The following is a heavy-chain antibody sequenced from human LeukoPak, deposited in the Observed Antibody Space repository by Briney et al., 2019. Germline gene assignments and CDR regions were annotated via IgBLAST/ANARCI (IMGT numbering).Heavy chain of an antibody. CDR3: ERASGSFDY. V-gene: IGHV3-33*01. Sequence: PGGSLRLSCAASGFTFSDYGIHWVRQAPGKGLGWVAVIWSDGSNKYYADSVKGRFTISRDNSKKTLYLQMNSLRVEDTAVYYCERASGSFDYWGQGTLVTVSS. J-gene: IGHJ4*02. CDR1: GFTFSDYG. CDR2: IWSDGSNK. D-gene: IGHD3-10*01.